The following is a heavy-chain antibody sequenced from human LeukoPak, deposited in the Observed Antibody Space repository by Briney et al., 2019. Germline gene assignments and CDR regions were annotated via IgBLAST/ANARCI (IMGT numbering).Heavy chain of an antibody. D-gene: IGHD3-22*01. CDR2: ISSSSSYI. V-gene: IGHV3-21*01. CDR1: GFTFSSYS. J-gene: IGHJ3*02. Sequence: PGGSLRLSCAASGFTFSSYSMNWVRQAPGKGLEWVSSISSSSSYIYYADSVKGRFTISRDNAKNSLYLQMNSLRAEDTAVYYCARDGNVRLLPANDAFDIWGQGTMVTVSS. CDR3: ARDGNVRLLPANDAFDI.